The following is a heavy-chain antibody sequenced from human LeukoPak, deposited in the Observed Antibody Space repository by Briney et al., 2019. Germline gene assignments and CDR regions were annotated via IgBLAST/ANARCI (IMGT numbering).Heavy chain of an antibody. V-gene: IGHV3-15*01. Sequence: PGGSLRLSCAASGFTFSNGWMNWVRQAPGKGLEWVGRIKSKSDGETTDYAAPVKGRFIISRDDSKNTLYLQMNSLETEDTAVYYCTANDTYYYDSSGYFQPFDCWGQGTLVTVSS. CDR2: IKSKSDGETT. CDR3: TANDTYYYDSSGYFQPFDC. D-gene: IGHD3-22*01. CDR1: GFTFSNGW. J-gene: IGHJ4*02.